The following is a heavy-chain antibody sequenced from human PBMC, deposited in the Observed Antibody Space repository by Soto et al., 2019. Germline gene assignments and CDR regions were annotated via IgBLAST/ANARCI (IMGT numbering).Heavy chain of an antibody. CDR3: TNNFV. CDR1: GFAFNDSA. CDR2: VRSKTNNYAT. J-gene: IGHJ4*02. Sequence: DVQVVQSGGGLVQPGGSLKLSCAASGFAFNDSAMHWVRQASGKGLEWVARVRSKTNNYATAYPVSVRGRFTVSRDDSRGTTYLQMNSRKTEDTAMYYCTNNFVWGQGVLVTGSS. D-gene: IGHD2-15*01. V-gene: IGHV3-73*01.